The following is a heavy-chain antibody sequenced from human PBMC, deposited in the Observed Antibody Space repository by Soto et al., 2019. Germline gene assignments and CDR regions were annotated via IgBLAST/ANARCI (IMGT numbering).Heavy chain of an antibody. D-gene: IGHD3-16*01. CDR3: AESWGGEIYYYYYAMDV. CDR1: GGYFNNRQTLNSYP. Sequence: QVQVVQSGAEVKRPGSSVNVSCKASGGYFNNRQTLNSYPISWVRQAPGQGLEWMGGVIPLFGTTNYAQKFQGRVTTNGEKSTSTTNLELNKLATSDTAGDYVAESWGGEIYYYYYAMDVWGQGTMVTVSS. V-gene: IGHV1-69*06. CDR2: VIPLFGTT. J-gene: IGHJ6*02.